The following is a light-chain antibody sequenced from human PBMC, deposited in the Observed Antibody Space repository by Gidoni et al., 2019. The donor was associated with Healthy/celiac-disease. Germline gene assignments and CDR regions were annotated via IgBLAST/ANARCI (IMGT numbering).Light chain of an antibody. CDR2: AAS. CDR1: QTIRTY. CDR3: QQSYNTPCS. J-gene: IGKJ2*04. Sequence: DIQMTQSPSSLSSSVGDRVTITCRASQTIRTYLNWYQQKPGKAPKLLIYAASSLQSGVPSRFSGSGSGTDFTLTISSLQPEDFATYYCQQSYNTPCSFGQXTKLEIK. V-gene: IGKV1-39*01.